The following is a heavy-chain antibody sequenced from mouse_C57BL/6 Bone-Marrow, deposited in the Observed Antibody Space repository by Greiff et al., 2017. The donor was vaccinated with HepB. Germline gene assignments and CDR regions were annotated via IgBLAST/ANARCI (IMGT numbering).Heavy chain of an antibody. J-gene: IGHJ2*01. D-gene: IGHD2-10*02. V-gene: IGHV1-74*01. Sequence: AQLQQPGAELLKPGASVKVSSKPSAYTFTSYWMPWVKQRPGQGLEWIGRIHPSDSDTNYNQKFKGKATLTVDKSSSTAYMQLSSLTSEDSAVYYCARVCDYWGQGTTLTVSS. CDR1: AYTFTSYW. CDR2: IHPSDSDT. CDR3: ARVCDY.